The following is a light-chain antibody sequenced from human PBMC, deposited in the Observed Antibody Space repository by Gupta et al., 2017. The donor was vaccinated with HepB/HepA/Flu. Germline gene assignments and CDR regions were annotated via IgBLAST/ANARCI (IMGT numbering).Light chain of an antibody. CDR1: ISDDGGYNY. V-gene: IGLV2-14*03. CDR2: HVS. J-gene: IGLJ1*01. Sequence: QSAIPQPASVAGSPGPSIILSCTGTISDDGGYNYASWHQQHPGKAPTLMIYHVSNRTSGVSNRFSGSKSGNTATLTISGRQAEDEADYYCSSYTSSSTYVFGTGIKVTVL. CDR3: SSYTSSSTYV.